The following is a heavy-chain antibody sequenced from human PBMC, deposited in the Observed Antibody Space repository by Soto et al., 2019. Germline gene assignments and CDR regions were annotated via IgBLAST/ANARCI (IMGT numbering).Heavy chain of an antibody. J-gene: IGHJ6*03. CDR2: ISAYNGNT. D-gene: IGHD4-4*01. CDR3: ARVTTVTRDYYYYMDV. Sequence: ASVKVSCKASGYSFTIYGISWVRQAPGQGLEWMGWISAYNGNTNYAQKLQGRVTMTTDTSTSTAYMELRSLRSDDTAVYYCARVTTVTRDYYYYMDVWGKGTTVTVSS. V-gene: IGHV1-18*01. CDR1: GYSFTIYG.